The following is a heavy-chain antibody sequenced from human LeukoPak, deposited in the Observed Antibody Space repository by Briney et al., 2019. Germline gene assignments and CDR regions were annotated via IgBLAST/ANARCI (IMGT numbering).Heavy chain of an antibody. Sequence: ASVKVSCKASGYTFTGYYMHWVRQAPGQGLEWMGWINPNSGGTNYAQKLQGRVTMTRNTSISTAYMELSSLRSEDTAVYYCARRMTTFGGVIANWGQGTLVTVSS. D-gene: IGHD3-16*02. CDR2: INPNSGGT. V-gene: IGHV1-2*02. J-gene: IGHJ4*02. CDR3: ARRMTTFGGVIAN. CDR1: GYTFTGYY.